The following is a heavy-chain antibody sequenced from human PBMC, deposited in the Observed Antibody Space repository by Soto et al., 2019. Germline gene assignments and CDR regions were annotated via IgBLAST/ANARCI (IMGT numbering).Heavy chain of an antibody. CDR3: ARLTYAAAVIYYFDY. CDR2: IYYSGST. CDR1: GGSISSYY. J-gene: IGHJ4*02. V-gene: IGHV4-59*08. D-gene: IGHD6-13*01. Sequence: SETVSLTYTVSGGSISSYYWSWIRQPPGKGLEWIGYIYYSGSTNYNPSLKSRVTISVDTSKNQFSLKLSSVTAADTAVYYCARLTYAAAVIYYFDYWGQGTPVTVSS.